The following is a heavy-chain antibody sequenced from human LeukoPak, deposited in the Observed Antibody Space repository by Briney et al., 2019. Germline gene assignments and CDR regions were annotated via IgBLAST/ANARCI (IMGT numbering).Heavy chain of an antibody. D-gene: IGHD1-26*01. CDR1: GFTFSSYA. CDR3: ARGQVGAINDAFDF. Sequence: PGGSLRLSCAASGFTFSSYAMHWVRQAPGKGLEYVSAISGNGGSTYYTYSVKGRFTISRDNSKNTLYLQMGSLRPEDMAVYYCARGQVGAINDAFDFWGQGTMATVSS. V-gene: IGHV3-64*01. CDR2: ISGNGGST. J-gene: IGHJ3*01.